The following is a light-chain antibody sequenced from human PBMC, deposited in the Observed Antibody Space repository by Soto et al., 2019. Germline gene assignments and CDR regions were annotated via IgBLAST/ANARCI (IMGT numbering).Light chain of an antibody. V-gene: IGKV3-20*01. J-gene: IGKJ1*01. CDR1: QSFNSIH. Sequence: IALTLSPGTLSLSSGERATLSYRASQSFNSIHLAWVQQKPGQAPRPLNYGASSRATGIPDRFSGSGSGTDFTLTIRSLQPEDFATYHCQQLSSYPVTFGQGTKVDIK. CDR2: GAS. CDR3: QQLSSYPVT.